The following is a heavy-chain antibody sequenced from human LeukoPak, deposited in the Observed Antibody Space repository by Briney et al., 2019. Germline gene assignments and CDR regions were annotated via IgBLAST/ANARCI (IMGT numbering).Heavy chain of an antibody. CDR1: GFTFDDYA. CDR3: AKDGGSYYITWYFQH. D-gene: IGHD1-26*01. Sequence: GRSLRLSCAASGFTFDDYAMHWVRQAPGKGLEWVSGISWNSGSIGYADSVKGRFTISRDNAKNSLYLQMNSLRAEDTALYYCAKDGGSYYITWYFQHWGQGTLVTVSS. V-gene: IGHV3-9*01. CDR2: ISWNSGSI. J-gene: IGHJ1*01.